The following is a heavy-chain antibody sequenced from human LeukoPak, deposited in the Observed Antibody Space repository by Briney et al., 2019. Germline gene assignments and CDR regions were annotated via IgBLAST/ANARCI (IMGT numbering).Heavy chain of an antibody. CDR1: GFTSSNYW. V-gene: IGHV3-7*05. CDR3: ARDRDWGTDY. Sequence: GGSLRLSCAASGFTSSNYWMSWVRQAPGKGLEWVANIKEDGSDKYYVDSVKGRFTVSRDNAKNSLYLQMNSLRAEDTAVYYCARDRDWGTDYWGQGTLVTVSS. CDR2: IKEDGSDK. D-gene: IGHD7-27*01. J-gene: IGHJ4*02.